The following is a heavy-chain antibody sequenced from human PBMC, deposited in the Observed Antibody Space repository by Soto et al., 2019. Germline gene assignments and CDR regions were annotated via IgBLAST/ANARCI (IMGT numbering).Heavy chain of an antibody. J-gene: IGHJ6*02. CDR3: ARDRGPYYDFWRGYYFYYYYGMDV. D-gene: IGHD3-3*01. V-gene: IGHV1-3*01. Sequence: ASVKVSCKASGYTFTSYAMHWVRQAPGQRLEWMGWINAGNGNTKYSQKFQGRVTITRDTSASTAYMELSSLRSEDTAVYYCARDRGPYYDFWRGYYFYYYYGMDVWGQGTTVTVSS. CDR1: GYTFTSYA. CDR2: INAGNGNT.